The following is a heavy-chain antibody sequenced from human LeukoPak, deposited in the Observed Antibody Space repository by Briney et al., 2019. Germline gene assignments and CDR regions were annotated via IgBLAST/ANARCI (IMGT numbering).Heavy chain of an antibody. CDR2: INPDRGGT. J-gene: IGHJ4*02. Sequence: ASVKVSCKAPGNTFAGHNIHWMRQAPGQGLELIGWINPDRGGTDYARQFQGRVTMTSDTSTRAAYMELSSLVSEDSAVYFCAISIQAAAIPAFDYWGQGTLVTVSS. CDR3: AISIQAAAIPAFDY. D-gene: IGHD6-25*01. V-gene: IGHV1-2*02. CDR1: GNTFAGHN.